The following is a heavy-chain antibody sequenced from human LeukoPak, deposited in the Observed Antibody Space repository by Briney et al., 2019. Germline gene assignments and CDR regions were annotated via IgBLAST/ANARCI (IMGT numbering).Heavy chain of an antibody. CDR3: AKDFYPQSRIAAAGTDY. CDR1: GFTFSSYG. J-gene: IGHJ4*02. CDR2: ISYDGSNK. V-gene: IGHV3-30*18. D-gene: IGHD6-13*01. Sequence: GRSLRLSCAASGFTFSSYGMHWVRQAPGKGLEWVAVISYDGSNKYYADSVKGRFTISRDNSKNTLYLQMNSLRAEDTAVYYCAKDFYPQSRIAAAGTDYWGQGTLVTVSS.